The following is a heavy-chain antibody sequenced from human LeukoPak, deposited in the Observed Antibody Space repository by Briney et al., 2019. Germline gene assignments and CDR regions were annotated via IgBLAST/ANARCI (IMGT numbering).Heavy chain of an antibody. J-gene: IGHJ4*02. CDR1: GYTFTIYY. Sequence: ASVKVSFKASGYTFTIYYMHWVRQAPGQGLEWMGIINPRGGSASSAQKFQGRVTMTRDTSTSTVYMDLSSLRSEDTAVYYCARDYHGSGSLTTFDYWGQGTLVTVSS. V-gene: IGHV1-46*01. CDR2: INPRGGSA. D-gene: IGHD3-10*01. CDR3: ARDYHGSGSLTTFDY.